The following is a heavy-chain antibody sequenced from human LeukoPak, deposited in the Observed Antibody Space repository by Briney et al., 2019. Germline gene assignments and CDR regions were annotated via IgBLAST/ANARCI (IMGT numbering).Heavy chain of an antibody. CDR3: ARTTEAHSWQTRYYSYYMDV. V-gene: IGHV4-4*07. CDR1: GDSISSYY. D-gene: IGHD6-13*01. CDR2: FYPSGSI. Sequence: SETLSLTCIVSGDSISSYYWIWVRQPAGKGLEWIGHFYPSGSINYNPSLKSRVTISVDTSKNQFSLKLSSVTAADTAVYYCARTTEAHSWQTRYYSYYMDVWGKGTTVTVSS. J-gene: IGHJ6*03.